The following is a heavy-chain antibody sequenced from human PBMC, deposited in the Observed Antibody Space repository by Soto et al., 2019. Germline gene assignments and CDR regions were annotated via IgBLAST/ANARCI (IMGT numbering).Heavy chain of an antibody. CDR2: ISGSGGST. CDR1: GFTFSSYA. V-gene: IGHV3-23*01. D-gene: IGHD6-13*01. CDR3: AKVIAAAGTGGYYFDY. Sequence: RRLSCAASGFTFSSYAMSWVRQAPGKGLEWVSAISGSGGSTYYADSVKGRFTISRDNSKNTLYLQMNSLRAEDTAVYYCAKVIAAAGTGGYYFDYWGQGTLVTVSS. J-gene: IGHJ4*02.